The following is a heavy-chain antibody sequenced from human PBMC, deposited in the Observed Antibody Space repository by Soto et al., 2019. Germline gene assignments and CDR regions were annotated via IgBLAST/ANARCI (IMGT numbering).Heavy chain of an antibody. CDR1: GDSISNNNFY. V-gene: IGHV4-39*01. D-gene: IGHD3-10*01. CDR3: ARHYGYYSHYMDV. J-gene: IGHJ6*03. CDR2: IYYSGST. Sequence: SETLSLTCTVSGDSISNNNFYWGWIRHPPGKGLEWIGSIYYSGSTYYNPSLKSRVTISVDTSNNQLPLKLSSVTAADTAVYYCARHYGYYSHYMDVWAKGTTVTVSS.